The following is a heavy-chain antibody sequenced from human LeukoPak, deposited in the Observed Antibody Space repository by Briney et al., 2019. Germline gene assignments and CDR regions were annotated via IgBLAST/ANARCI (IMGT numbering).Heavy chain of an antibody. V-gene: IGHV3-15*01. CDR3: TTEAYYYDSGAIKYFDY. D-gene: IGHD3-22*01. CDR2: IKSKTDGGAT. Sequence: PGGSLRLSCAASGFSFSNAWMSWVRQAPGKGLECVGRIKSKTDGGATHYAAPVKGRFTISRDDSKNTLYLQMNSLKTEDTAVYYCTTEAYYYDSGAIKYFDYWGQGTLVTVSS. J-gene: IGHJ4*02. CDR1: GFSFSNAW.